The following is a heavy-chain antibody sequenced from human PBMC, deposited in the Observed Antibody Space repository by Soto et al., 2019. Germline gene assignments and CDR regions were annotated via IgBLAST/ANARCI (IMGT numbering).Heavy chain of an antibody. CDR2: IIPIFGTA. J-gene: IGHJ6*02. CDR1: GGTFSSYA. Sequence: SVKLSCKACGGTFSSYAISWVRQAPEQGLEWMGGIIPIFGTANYAQKFQGRVTITADESTSTAYMELSSLRSEDTAVYYRARAPYSSSWSYYYGMDVWGQGTTVTVSS. CDR3: ARAPYSSSWSYYYGMDV. V-gene: IGHV1-69*13. D-gene: IGHD6-13*01.